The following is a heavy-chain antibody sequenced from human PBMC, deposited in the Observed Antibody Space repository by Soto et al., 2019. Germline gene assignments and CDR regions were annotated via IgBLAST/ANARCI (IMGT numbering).Heavy chain of an antibody. CDR3: ARVGGINWFDP. V-gene: IGHV4-31*03. Sequence: SETLSLTCTVSGGSISSGGYYWSWIRQHPGKGLEWIGYIYYSGRTYYNQSLKSRVTISVDTSKKQFSLKLSSVTAADTAVYYCARVGGINWFDPWGQGTLVTVSS. CDR1: GGSISSGGYY. CDR2: IYYSGRT. J-gene: IGHJ5*02. D-gene: IGHD1-20*01.